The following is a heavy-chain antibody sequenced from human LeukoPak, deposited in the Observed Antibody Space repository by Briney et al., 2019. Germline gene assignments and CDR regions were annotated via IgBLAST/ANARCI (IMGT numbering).Heavy chain of an antibody. D-gene: IGHD6-13*01. Sequence: SGPSLVKPTQTLTLTCTFSGFSLSTSGVGVGWIRQPPGKALEWLALIYLDDDKRYSPSLKSRLTITKDTSKNQVVLTMTNMDPVDTATYCCAHRRRSSSWHGRVDYWGQGTLVTVSS. V-gene: IGHV2-5*02. CDR2: IYLDDDK. CDR3: AHRRRSSSWHGRVDY. J-gene: IGHJ4*02. CDR1: GFSLSTSGVG.